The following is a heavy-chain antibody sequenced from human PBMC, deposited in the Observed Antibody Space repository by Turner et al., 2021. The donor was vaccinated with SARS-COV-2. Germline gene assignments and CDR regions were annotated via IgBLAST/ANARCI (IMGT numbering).Heavy chain of an antibody. Sequence: QVQLVQSGAEVKKPGASVKVPCQISGYTLTELSMYWVRQAPGKGLEWMGGFDPEDGETIYAQNFQGRVTMTEDTSTDTAYMELSSLRSEDTAVYFCATGYQLRVNWFDPWGQGTLVTVSS. CDR3: ATGYQLRVNWFDP. CDR1: GYTLTELS. CDR2: FDPEDGET. V-gene: IGHV1-24*01. J-gene: IGHJ5*02. D-gene: IGHD2-2*01.